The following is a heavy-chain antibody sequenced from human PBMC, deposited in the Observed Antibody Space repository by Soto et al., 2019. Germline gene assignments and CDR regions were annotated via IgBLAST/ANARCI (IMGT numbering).Heavy chain of an antibody. V-gene: IGHV4-30-4*08. CDR1: GGSISSDYYH. CDR2: IHHSGSI. D-gene: IGHD2-21*02. CDR3: AREDDGGDSLDV. Sequence: QVQLQQSGPGLVKPSQTLSLTCTVSGGSISSDYYHWTWIRQSPGKGLEWIGYIHHSGSILYNPSLRSRVTISVDTSKNQFSLPLSAVAAADTAVYFCAREDDGGDSLDVWGQGTTVTVSS. J-gene: IGHJ6*02.